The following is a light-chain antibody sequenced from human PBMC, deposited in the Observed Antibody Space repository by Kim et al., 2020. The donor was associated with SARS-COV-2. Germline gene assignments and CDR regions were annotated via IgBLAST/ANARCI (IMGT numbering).Light chain of an antibody. V-gene: IGKV3-20*01. Sequence: LSPEERATLSCWASQSVSSNYVAWYQQKPGQAPRLLIYDASSRATGIPGRFSGGGSGTDFTLTISRLEPEDFAVYYCQQYGTSPCTFGQGTKREI. CDR2: DAS. J-gene: IGKJ2*02. CDR1: QSVSSNY. CDR3: QQYGTSPCT.